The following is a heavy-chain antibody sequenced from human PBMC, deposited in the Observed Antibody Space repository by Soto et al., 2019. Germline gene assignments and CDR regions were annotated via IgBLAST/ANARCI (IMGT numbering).Heavy chain of an antibody. CDR2: ISSSSSTI. CDR3: AREEGIAVAGIDY. V-gene: IGHV3-48*01. Sequence: GGSLRLSCAASGFTFSSYSMNWVRQAPGKGLEWVSYISSSSSTIYYADSVKGRFTISRDNAKNSLYLQMNSLRAEDTAVYYCAREEGIAVAGIDYWCQGTLVTVSS. CDR1: GFTFSSYS. D-gene: IGHD6-19*01. J-gene: IGHJ4*02.